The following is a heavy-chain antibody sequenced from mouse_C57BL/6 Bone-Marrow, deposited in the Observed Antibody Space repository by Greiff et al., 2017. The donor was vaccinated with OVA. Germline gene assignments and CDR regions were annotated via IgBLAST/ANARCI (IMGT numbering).Heavy chain of an antibody. J-gene: IGHJ4*01. CDR1: GFTFTDYY. V-gene: IGHV7-3*01. Sequence: EVQLQESGGGLVQPGGSLSLSCAASGFTFTDYYMSWVRQPPGKALEWLGFIRNKANGYTTEYSASVKGRFTISRDNSQSILYLQMNALRAEDSATYYCARYMTIRLNYYAMDYWGQGTSVTVSS. CDR2: IRNKANGYTT. CDR3: ARYMTIRLNYYAMDY.